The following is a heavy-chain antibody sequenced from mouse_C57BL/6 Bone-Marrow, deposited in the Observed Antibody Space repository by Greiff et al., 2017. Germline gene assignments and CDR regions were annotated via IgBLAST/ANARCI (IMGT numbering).Heavy chain of an antibody. V-gene: IGHV5-4*01. Sequence: EVKLMESGGGLVKPGGSLKLSCAASGFTFSSYAMSWVRQTPEKRLEWVATISDGGSYTYYPDNVKGRFTISRDNAKNNLYLQMSHLKSEDTAMYYCARDGSLLRGAMDYWGQGTSVTVSS. J-gene: IGHJ4*01. D-gene: IGHD1-1*01. CDR2: ISDGGSYT. CDR3: ARDGSLLRGAMDY. CDR1: GFTFSSYA.